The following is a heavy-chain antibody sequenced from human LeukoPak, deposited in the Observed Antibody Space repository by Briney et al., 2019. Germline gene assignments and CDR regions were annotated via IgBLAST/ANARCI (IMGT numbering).Heavy chain of an antibody. CDR1: GGSISSYY. D-gene: IGHD5-24*01. V-gene: IGHV4-59*08. CDR2: IYYSGST. J-gene: IGHJ4*02. Sequence: SETLSLTCTVSGGSISSYYWSWIRQPPGKGLEWIGYIYYSGSTKYNPSLKSRVSISVDTSKNQFSLKLSSVTAADTAVYYCAGGAGAGYNLQPFDYWGQGTLSPSPQ. CDR3: AGGAGAGYNLQPFDY.